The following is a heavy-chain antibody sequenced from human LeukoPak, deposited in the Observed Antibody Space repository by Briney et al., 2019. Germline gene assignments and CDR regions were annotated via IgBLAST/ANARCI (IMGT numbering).Heavy chain of an antibody. CDR1: GGSISSYY. J-gene: IGHJ3*02. D-gene: IGHD3-16*01. Sequence: SETLSLTCTVSGGSISSYYWSWIRQPPGKGREWIGYIYYSGISNYNPSLKSRVTISVDTSKNQFSLKLSSVTAADTAVYYCARLMAAYYDYVWGSYPLHAFDIWGQGTMVTVSS. V-gene: IGHV4-59*08. CDR3: ARLMAAYYDYVWGSYPLHAFDI. CDR2: IYYSGIS.